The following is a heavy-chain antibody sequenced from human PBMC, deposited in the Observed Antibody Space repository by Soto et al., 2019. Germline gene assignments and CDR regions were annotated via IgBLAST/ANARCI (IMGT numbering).Heavy chain of an antibody. V-gene: IGHV3-30*18. J-gene: IGHJ4*02. CDR2: ITYDGSNK. D-gene: IGHD1-7*01. CDR1: GFNFDNYG. CDR3: AKDRVGGTFYTPLGF. Sequence: GGSLRLSCQASGFNFDNYGMHWVRQAPGKGLEWVAVITYDGSNKYYADSVKGRFTISRDNSKDTLSLHLNTLKPEDTAVYHCAKDRVGGTFYTPLGFWGQGTLVTVSS.